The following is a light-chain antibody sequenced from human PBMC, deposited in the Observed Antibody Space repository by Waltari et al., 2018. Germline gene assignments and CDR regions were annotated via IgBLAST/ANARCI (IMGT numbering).Light chain of an antibody. CDR3: QVWDDVTDSGV. CDR2: YDS. Sequence: YVLTPPPSVSVDPGKTARLTCGGDNIGSKSVNWYQQKPGQAPVLGMFYDSDRPSEIPERFSGSNSGNTATLTISWVEAGDEADYHCQVWDDVTDSGVFGGGTKLTVL. CDR1: NIGSKS. J-gene: IGLJ3*02. V-gene: IGLV3-21*04.